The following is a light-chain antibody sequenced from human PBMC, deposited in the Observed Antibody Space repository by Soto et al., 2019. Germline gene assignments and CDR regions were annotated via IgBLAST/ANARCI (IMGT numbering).Light chain of an antibody. CDR3: QQYDSSRT. V-gene: IGKV3-20*01. CDR2: GAS. Sequence: EIVLTQSPGTLSLSPGERATLLSRAGQSVSSSFLAWYQQRPGQAPRDLIYGASLTATGIPDRFSGSGSGTDFTLTISRLEPEDFAVYYCQQYDSSRTFGLGTKVEMK. J-gene: IGKJ1*01. CDR1: QSVSSSF.